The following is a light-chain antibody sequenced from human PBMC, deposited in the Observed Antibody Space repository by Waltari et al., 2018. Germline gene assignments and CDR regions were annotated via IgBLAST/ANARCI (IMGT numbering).Light chain of an antibody. Sequence: QSALTQPASVSGSPGQSIAISCTGTSSDVGGYNYVSWYQQYPGRAPKLMICDVSKRPSGVSNRFSGSKSGNTASLTISGLQAADEADYYCSSYTSGSTVIFGGGTKLTVL. CDR3: SSYTSGSTVI. CDR2: DVS. V-gene: IGLV2-14*03. J-gene: IGLJ2*01. CDR1: SSDVGGYNY.